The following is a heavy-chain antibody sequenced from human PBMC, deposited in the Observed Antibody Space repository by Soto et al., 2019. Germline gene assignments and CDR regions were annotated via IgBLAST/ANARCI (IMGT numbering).Heavy chain of an antibody. D-gene: IGHD1-26*01. CDR2: ISSSGSTI. CDR1: QFSLSGYD. V-gene: IGHV3-11*01. Sequence: SLILSCAASQFSLSGYDMSWIVQAPGKGLEWVSYISSSGSTIYSADSVKGRFTISRDNAKNSLYLQMNSLRAEDTAVYYCARATPDYFAYPGQRT. J-gene: IGHJ4*02. CDR3: ARATPDYFAY.